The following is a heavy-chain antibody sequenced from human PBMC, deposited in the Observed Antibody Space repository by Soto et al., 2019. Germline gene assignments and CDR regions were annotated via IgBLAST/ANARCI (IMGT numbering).Heavy chain of an antibody. CDR3: AQDSYYYRSGSSTS. D-gene: IGHD3-10*01. J-gene: IGHJ4*02. Sequence: QITLKESGPTLVKPTQTLTLTCTFSGFSLSTSGVCVGWSRQPPGKALEWLALIYGDDEKGYSPSLKSRLTTHKDTDKNQVILTMTNSDPMDTATYYYAQDSYYYRSGSSTSWGQGTLFTVSS. CDR1: GFSLSTSGVC. CDR2: IYGDDEK. V-gene: IGHV2-5*02.